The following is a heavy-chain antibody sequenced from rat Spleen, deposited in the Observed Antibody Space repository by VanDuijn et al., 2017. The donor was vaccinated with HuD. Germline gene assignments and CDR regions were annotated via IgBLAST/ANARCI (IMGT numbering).Heavy chain of an antibody. D-gene: IGHD1-12*02. CDR2: ISPSGGRS. CDR3: ATDGYYDGTYYSVYVMDA. Sequence: EVQLVESGGGLVQPGRSLKLSCAASGFTFSDYNMAWVRQAPKKGLEWVATISPSGGRSHYRDSVKGRFTISRDNAKSTLCLQMDSLRSEDTATYYCATDGYYDGTYYSVYVMDAWGQGASVTVSS. J-gene: IGHJ4*01. CDR1: GFTFSDYN. V-gene: IGHV5-7*01.